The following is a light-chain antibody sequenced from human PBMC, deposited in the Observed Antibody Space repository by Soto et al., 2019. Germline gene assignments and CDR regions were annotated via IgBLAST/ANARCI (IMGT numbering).Light chain of an antibody. Sequence: SVLTQPPSVSGAPGQRVTISCTGSSSNIGAGYDVHWYQQLPGTAPKLLIYGNSNRPSGVPDRFSGSKSGTSASLAITGLQAEDEGDYYCQSFDRGPSGVYVFGTGTKVTVL. J-gene: IGLJ1*01. CDR2: GNS. V-gene: IGLV1-40*01. CDR1: SSNIGAGYD. CDR3: QSFDRGPSGVYV.